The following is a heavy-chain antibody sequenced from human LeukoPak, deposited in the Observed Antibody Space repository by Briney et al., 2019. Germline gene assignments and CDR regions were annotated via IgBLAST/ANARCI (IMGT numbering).Heavy chain of an antibody. CDR1: GGSIGSYY. D-gene: IGHD6-13*01. J-gene: IGHJ4*02. CDR2: IYCSGST. Sequence: SETLSLTCTVSGGSIGSYYWSWIRQPPRKGLEWIGDIYCSGSTNYNPSLKSRVTISVDTSKNQFSLRLSSVTAADTAVYYCARRGWGSSWSYFDYWGQGILVTVSS. CDR3: ARRGWGSSWSYFDY. V-gene: IGHV4-59*08.